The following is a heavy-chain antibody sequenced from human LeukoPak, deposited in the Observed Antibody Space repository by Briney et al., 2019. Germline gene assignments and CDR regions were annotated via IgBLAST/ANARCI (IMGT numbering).Heavy chain of an antibody. CDR2: ISYDGSNK. CDR3: VRVSSGWYSHLGY. J-gene: IGHJ4*02. D-gene: IGHD6-19*01. Sequence: GGSLRLSCAASGFTFSSYAMHWVRQAPGKGLEWVAVISYDGSNKYYADYVKGRFTISRDNSKNTLYLQMNSLRTEDTAVYYCVRVSSGWYSHLGYWGQGTLVTVSS. CDR1: GFTFSSYA. V-gene: IGHV3-30-3*01.